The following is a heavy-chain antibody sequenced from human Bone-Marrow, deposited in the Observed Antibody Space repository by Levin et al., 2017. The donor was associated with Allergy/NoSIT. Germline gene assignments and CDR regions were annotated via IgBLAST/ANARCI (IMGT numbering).Heavy chain of an antibody. J-gene: IGHJ6*02. CDR1: GYTFTTYG. D-gene: IGHD3-10*01. CDR2: ISTYNGKT. Sequence: ASVKVSCKTSGYTFTTYGISWVRQAPGQGLEWMGWISTYNGKTNYAQKVQDRVTMTTDTSTSTVFMELRSLRSDDTAVYYCARPNEFYGSGSYEYFDYAMDVWGQGTTVTV. CDR3: ARPNEFYGSGSYEYFDYAMDV. V-gene: IGHV1-18*01.